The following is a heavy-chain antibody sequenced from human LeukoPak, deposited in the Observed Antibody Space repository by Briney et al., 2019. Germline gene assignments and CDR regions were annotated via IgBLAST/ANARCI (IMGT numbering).Heavy chain of an antibody. D-gene: IGHD4-17*01. V-gene: IGHV3-48*01. CDR3: ARQDYGDYPPFDY. Sequence: GGSLRLSCAASGFTFSSYSMNWVRQAPGKGLEWVSYISSSSSTIYYADSVKGRFTISRDNAKNSLYLRMNSLRAEGTAVYYCARQDYGDYPPFDYWGQGTLVTVSS. CDR1: GFTFSSYS. J-gene: IGHJ4*02. CDR2: ISSSSSTI.